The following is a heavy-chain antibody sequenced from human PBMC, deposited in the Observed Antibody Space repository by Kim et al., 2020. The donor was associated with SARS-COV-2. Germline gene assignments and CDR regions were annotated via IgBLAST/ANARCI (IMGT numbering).Heavy chain of an antibody. CDR1: GFTFSSYE. CDR2: ISSSGSTI. CDR3: ARDDYDSSGGAYYYYGMDV. J-gene: IGHJ6*02. Sequence: GGSLRLSCAASGFTFSSYEMNWVRQAPGKGLEWVSYISSSGSTIYYADSVKGRFTISRDNAKNSLYLQMNSLRAEDTAVYYCARDDYDSSGGAYYYYGMDVWGQGTTVTVSS. V-gene: IGHV3-48*03. D-gene: IGHD3-22*01.